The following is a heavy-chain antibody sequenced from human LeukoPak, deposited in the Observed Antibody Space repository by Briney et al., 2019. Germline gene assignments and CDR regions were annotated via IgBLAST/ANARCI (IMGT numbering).Heavy chain of an antibody. V-gene: IGHV3-23*01. CDR3: AKCIVATNYYYYYMDV. CDR2: ISGSGGST. J-gene: IGHJ6*03. CDR1: GFTFSSYA. Sequence: PGGSLRLSCAASGFTFSSYAMTWVRQAPGKGLEWVSAISGSGGSTYYADSVKGRFTISRDNSKNTLYLQMNSLRAEDTAGYYCAKCIVATNYYYYYMDVWGKGTTVTVSS. D-gene: IGHD5-12*01.